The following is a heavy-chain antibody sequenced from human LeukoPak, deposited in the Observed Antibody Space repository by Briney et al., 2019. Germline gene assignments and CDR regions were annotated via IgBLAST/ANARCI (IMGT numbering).Heavy chain of an antibody. CDR1: GDSFSSYA. CDR3: AKQGAARQDYYMDV. CDR2: IIPIFGTA. J-gene: IGHJ6*03. V-gene: IGHV1-69*06. Sequence: SVKVSCRASGDSFSSYAITWVRQAPGQGLEWLGRIIPIFGTANYPQKFQGRVTITADILSSTAYIEMTNLTSDDTAVYFCAKQGAARQDYYMDVWGNGTTVSVS. D-gene: IGHD5-18*01.